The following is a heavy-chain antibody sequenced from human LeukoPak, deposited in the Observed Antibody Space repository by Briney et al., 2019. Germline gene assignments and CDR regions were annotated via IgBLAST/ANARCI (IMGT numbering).Heavy chain of an antibody. CDR3: TRGLRYCSGGRCPTTPDY. Sequence: GGSLRLSCAASGFTFSDHYMDWVRQAPGKGLEWVGRVRNKVHSYNTEYAASVRGRFTVSRDDSKNSLYLQMNSLRTEDTAVYYCTRGLRYCSGGRCPTTPDYWGQGTLVTVSS. CDR1: GFTFSDHY. V-gene: IGHV3-72*01. J-gene: IGHJ4*02. CDR2: VRNKVHSYNT. D-gene: IGHD2-15*01.